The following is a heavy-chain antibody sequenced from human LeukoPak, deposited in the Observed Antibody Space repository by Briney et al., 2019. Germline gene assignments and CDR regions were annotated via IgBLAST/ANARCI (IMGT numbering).Heavy chain of an antibody. CDR1: GGSFSGYY. D-gene: IGHD5-12*01. V-gene: IGHV4-34*01. J-gene: IGHJ5*02. CDR3: ARDSGYDLGGNNWFDP. Sequence: SETLSLTCAVYGGSFSGYYWSWIRQPPGKGLEWIGEISHSGSTNYNPALERGGTISVDTSKNQFSLKLSSVTAADTAVYYCARDSGYDLGGNNWFDPWGQGTLVTVSS. CDR2: ISHSGST.